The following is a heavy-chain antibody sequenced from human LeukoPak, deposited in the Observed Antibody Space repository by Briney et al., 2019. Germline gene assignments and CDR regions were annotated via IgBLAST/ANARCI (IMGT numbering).Heavy chain of an antibody. CDR1: GGSISTSSYY. J-gene: IGHJ3*02. CDR2: INHGGST. D-gene: IGHD6-19*01. V-gene: IGHV4-39*07. CDR3: ARGVAATDAFDI. Sequence: SETLSLTCTVSGGSISTSSYYWTWIRQPPGKGLEWIGEINHGGSTNFNPSLKSRVTFSVDTSKKQFSLKLSSVTAADTAVYYCARGVAATDAFDIWGQGTMVTISS.